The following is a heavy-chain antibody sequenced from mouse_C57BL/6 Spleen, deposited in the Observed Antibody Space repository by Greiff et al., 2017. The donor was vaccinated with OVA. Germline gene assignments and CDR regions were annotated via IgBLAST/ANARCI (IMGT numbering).Heavy chain of an antibody. Sequence: EVKLMESGPGLVKPSQSLSLTCSVTGYSITSGYYWNWIRQFPGNKLEWMGYISYDGSNNYNPSLKNRISITRDTSKNQFFLKLNSVTTEDTATYYCARVPYYGYDVGVDYWGQGTTLTVSS. D-gene: IGHD2-9*01. CDR3: ARVPYYGYDVGVDY. CDR1: GYSITSGYY. V-gene: IGHV3-6*01. J-gene: IGHJ2*01. CDR2: ISYDGSN.